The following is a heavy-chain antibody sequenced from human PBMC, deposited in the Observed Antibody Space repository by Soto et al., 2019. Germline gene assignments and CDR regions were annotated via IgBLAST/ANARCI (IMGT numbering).Heavy chain of an antibody. CDR2: IYYSGST. J-gene: IGHJ6*03. D-gene: IGHD6-19*01. V-gene: IGHV4-59*08. Sequence: PSETLSLTCTVSGGSISSYYWSWIRQPPGKGLEWIGYIYYSGSTNYNPSLKSRVTISVDTSKNQFSLKLSSVTAADTAVYYCARTPWLKYYYYMDVWGKGTTVTVSS. CDR3: ARTPWLKYYYYMDV. CDR1: GGSISSYY.